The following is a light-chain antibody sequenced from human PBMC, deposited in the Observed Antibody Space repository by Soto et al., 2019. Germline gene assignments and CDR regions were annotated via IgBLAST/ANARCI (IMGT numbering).Light chain of an antibody. J-gene: IGLJ1*01. Sequence: QSVLTQPASVSGSPGQSITISCTGTSSDVGGYNYVSWYQQHPGKAPKLIIYDVSNRPSGVPNRFSGSKSGNTASLTISGLQAEDDTDYYCSSYTSTSTYVFGTGTKVTV. CDR3: SSYTSTSTYV. CDR1: SSDVGGYNY. CDR2: DVS. V-gene: IGLV2-14*03.